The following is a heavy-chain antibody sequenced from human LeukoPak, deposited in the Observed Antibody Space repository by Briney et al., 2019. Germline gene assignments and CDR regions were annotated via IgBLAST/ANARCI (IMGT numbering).Heavy chain of an antibody. J-gene: IGHJ3*01. D-gene: IGHD3-16*01. V-gene: IGHV3-23*01. Sequence: GGSLRLSCVGSGFMFSRFGLIWVRQAPGKGLEWVSGIHGNGETAYYGDSVKGRFTISRDNSKSTLYLQMNSLRVEDTAEYFCGRDPNGDYVGAFKFWGQGTKVAVYS. CDR3: GRDPNGDYVGAFKF. CDR2: IHGNGETA. CDR1: GFMFSRFG.